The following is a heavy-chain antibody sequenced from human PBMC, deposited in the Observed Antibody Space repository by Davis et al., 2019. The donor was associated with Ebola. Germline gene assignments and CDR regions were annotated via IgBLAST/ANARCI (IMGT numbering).Heavy chain of an antibody. CDR2: INPSGGSK. CDR1: GYTFTSYY. J-gene: IGHJ4*02. D-gene: IGHD6-19*01. CDR3: ATTPQYNSGQNKPFDY. V-gene: IGHV1-46*01. Sequence: ASVQVSCKASGYTFTSYYMHWVRQAPGQGLEWTGIINPSGGSKSHAQKFQGRVTMTRDTSTSTVYMELSSLRSEDTAGYYCATTPQYNSGQNKPFDYWGQGTLVTVSS.